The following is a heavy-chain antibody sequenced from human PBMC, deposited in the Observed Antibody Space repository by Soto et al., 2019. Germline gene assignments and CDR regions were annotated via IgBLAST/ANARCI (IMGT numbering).Heavy chain of an antibody. CDR2: ISGSGGST. V-gene: IGHV3-23*01. CDR1: GFTFSSYA. CDR3: AKGCDIVVVPASEAYFDY. J-gene: IGHJ4*02. Sequence: PGGSLRLSCAASGFTFSSYAMSWVRQAPGKGLEWVSAISGSGGSTYYADSVKGRFTISRDNSKNTLYLQMNSLRAEDTAVYYCAKGCDIVVVPASEAYFDYWGQGPLVTVSS. D-gene: IGHD2-2*01.